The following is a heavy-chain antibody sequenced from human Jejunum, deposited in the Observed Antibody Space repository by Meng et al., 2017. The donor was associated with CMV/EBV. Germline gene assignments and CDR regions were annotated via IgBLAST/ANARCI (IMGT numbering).Heavy chain of an antibody. Sequence: CAASGFTFISFNINWVRQAPGRGLGWVSSISSTSTYVYYADSVKGRFTISRDNAKNSLYLQMNSLRAEDTAMYYCARGAGYGALDYWGQGILVTVSS. J-gene: IGHJ4*02. V-gene: IGHV3-21*01. CDR2: ISSTSTYV. D-gene: IGHD3-10*01. CDR1: GFTFISFN. CDR3: ARGAGYGALDY.